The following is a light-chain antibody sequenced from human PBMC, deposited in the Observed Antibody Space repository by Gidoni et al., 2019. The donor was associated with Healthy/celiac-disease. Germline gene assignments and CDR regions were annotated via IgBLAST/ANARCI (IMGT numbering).Light chain of an antibody. CDR1: QSVLSSSNNKNY. Sequence: IVMTQAPDSLAVSLGERATINCKSSQSVLSSSNNKNYSAWYQQKPGQPPKLLMYWASTWESGVPDRFSGSGSGTDFTLTISSLQAEDVAVYYCQQYYSTPRTFGQXTKVEIK. J-gene: IGKJ1*01. CDR3: QQYYSTPRT. V-gene: IGKV4-1*01. CDR2: WAS.